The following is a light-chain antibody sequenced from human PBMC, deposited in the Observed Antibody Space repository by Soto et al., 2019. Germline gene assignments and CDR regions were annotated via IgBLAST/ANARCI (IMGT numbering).Light chain of an antibody. Sequence: EIQLTQSPSALCSSVGDRVTITCRASQSISSYLNWYQQKPGKAPKLLIYAASSLQSGVPSRFSGSGSGTDFTLTISSLQPEDFATYYCQQANSFPITFGQGTRLEIK. V-gene: IGKV1-39*01. J-gene: IGKJ5*01. CDR2: AAS. CDR3: QQANSFPIT. CDR1: QSISSY.